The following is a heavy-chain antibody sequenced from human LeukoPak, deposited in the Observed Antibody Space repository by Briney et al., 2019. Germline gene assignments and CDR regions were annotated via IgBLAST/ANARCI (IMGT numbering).Heavy chain of an antibody. Sequence: GGSLRLSCAASGFTFRSYGMHWVRQAPGKGLEWVAFIRYDGSNIYYADSVKGRFTISRDNSKNTLSLQMSSLRPEDTAVYYCARGPSLIYDRPYYYMDVWGEGTTVTVSS. V-gene: IGHV3-30*02. CDR2: IRYDGSNI. J-gene: IGHJ6*03. D-gene: IGHD3-22*01. CDR3: ARGPSLIYDRPYYYMDV. CDR1: GFTFRSYG.